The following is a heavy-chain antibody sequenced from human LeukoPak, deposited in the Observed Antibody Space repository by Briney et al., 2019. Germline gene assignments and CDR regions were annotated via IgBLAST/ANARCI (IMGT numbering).Heavy chain of an antibody. J-gene: IGHJ4*02. V-gene: IGHV1-46*01. D-gene: IGHD3-9*01. CDR2: INPSGGST. Sequence: GASVKVSCKASGYTFTSYYMHWVRQAPGQGLEWMGIINPSGGSTSYAQKFQGRVTMTRDTSISTAYMELSRLRSDDTAVYYCARSAYDILTGLDFDYWGQGTLVTVSS. CDR3: ARSAYDILTGLDFDY. CDR1: GYTFTSYY.